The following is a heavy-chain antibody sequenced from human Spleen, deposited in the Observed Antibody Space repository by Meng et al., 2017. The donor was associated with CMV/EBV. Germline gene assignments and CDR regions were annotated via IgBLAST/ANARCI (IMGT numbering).Heavy chain of an antibody. CDR2: LRGSGGST. CDR3: AKEPRSWYGGDGFDV. V-gene: IGHV3-23*01. Sequence: GESLKISCATSGFTFSNYAMTWVRQAPGKGLEWVSSLRGSGGSTYYADPVKGRFIISGNSSTNKVFLQMNSLRAEDTAVYYCAKEPRSWYGGDGFDVWGHGTMVTVSS. J-gene: IGHJ3*01. CDR1: GFTFSNYA. D-gene: IGHD6-13*01.